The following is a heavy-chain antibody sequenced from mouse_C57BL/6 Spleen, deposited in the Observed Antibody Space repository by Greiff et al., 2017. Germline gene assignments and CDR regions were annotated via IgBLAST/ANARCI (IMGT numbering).Heavy chain of an antibody. D-gene: IGHD1-1*02. V-gene: IGHV2-3*01. CDR2: IWGDGST. CDR1: GFSLTSYG. Sequence: QVQLKQSGPGLVAPSQSLSISCTVSGFSLTSYGVSWVRQPPGKGLEWLGVIWGDGSTNYHSALISRLSISNDNSKSQVFLKLNSLQTDETATYFSANHGPTWCGYWGQGTLVTVSA. CDR3: ANHGPTWCGY. J-gene: IGHJ3*01.